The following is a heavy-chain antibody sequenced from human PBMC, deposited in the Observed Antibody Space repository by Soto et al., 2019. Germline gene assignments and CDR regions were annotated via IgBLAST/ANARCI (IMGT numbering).Heavy chain of an antibody. D-gene: IGHD1-26*01. CDR3: ARDWELGRIVGATAFDI. V-gene: IGHV1-18*01. J-gene: IGHJ3*02. CDR1: GYTFTNND. CDR2: ISAYNGNT. Sequence: GASVRVSCKASGYTFTNNDVTWVRQAPGQGLEWMGWISAYNGNTNYAQKLQGRVTMTTDTSTSTAYMELRSLRSDDTAVYYCARDWELGRIVGATAFDIWGQGTMVTVSS.